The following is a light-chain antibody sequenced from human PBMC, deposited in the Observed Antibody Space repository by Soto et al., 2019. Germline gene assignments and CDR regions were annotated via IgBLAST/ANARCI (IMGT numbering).Light chain of an antibody. V-gene: IGKV4-1*01. Sequence: DVVMTQSPDSLAVSLGERATINCKSSQSVLYSSNNKNYLAWYQQKPGQPPKLLIYWASTRESGVPDRFSGSGSGTDFTLTISSLQAEDVAVYYCQEYYGPRCTFGQGTKVEIK. CDR3: QEYYGPRCT. CDR2: WAS. J-gene: IGKJ1*01. CDR1: QSVLYSSNNKNY.